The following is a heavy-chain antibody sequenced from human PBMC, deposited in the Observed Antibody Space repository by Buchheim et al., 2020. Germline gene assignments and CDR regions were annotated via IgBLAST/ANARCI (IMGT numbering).Heavy chain of an antibody. J-gene: IGHJ4*02. CDR2: INPSGGST. D-gene: IGHD6-13*01. CDR1: GYTFTSYY. V-gene: IGHV1-46*01. CDR3: ARDLLRGDIAAAGTDDY. Sequence: QVQLVQSGAEVKKRGASVKVSCKASGYTFTSYYMHWVRQAPGQGLEWMGIINPSGGSTSYAQKFQGRVTMTRDTSTSTVYMDLSILRSEDTAVYYCARDLLRGDIAAAGTDDYWGQGTL.